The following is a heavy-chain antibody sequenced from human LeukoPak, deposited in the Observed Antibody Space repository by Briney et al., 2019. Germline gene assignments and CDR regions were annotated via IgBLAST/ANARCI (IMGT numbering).Heavy chain of an antibody. CDR3: ARAGLTQRRDFDY. J-gene: IGHJ4*02. Sequence: GASVKVSCKASGYTFTSYYMHWVRQAPGQGLEWMGIINPSGGSTSYAQKFQGRVTMTRDMYTSTVYMELSSLRSEDTAVYYCARAGLTQRRDFDYWGQGTLVTVSS. CDR2: INPSGGST. D-gene: IGHD2-2*01. CDR1: GYTFTSYY. V-gene: IGHV1-46*01.